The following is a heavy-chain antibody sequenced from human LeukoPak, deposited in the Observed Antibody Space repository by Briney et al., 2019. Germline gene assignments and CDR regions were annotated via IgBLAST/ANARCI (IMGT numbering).Heavy chain of an antibody. J-gene: IGHJ4*02. CDR3: ARDAYSSSFPTFDY. Sequence: GGSLRLSCAASGFTFDDYGMSWVRQAPGKGLEWVSGINWNGGSTGYADSVKGRFTISRDNAKNSLYLQMNSLRAEDTALYYCARDAYSSSFPTFDYWGQGTLVTVSS. CDR2: INWNGGST. CDR1: GFTFDDYG. V-gene: IGHV3-20*04. D-gene: IGHD6-13*01.